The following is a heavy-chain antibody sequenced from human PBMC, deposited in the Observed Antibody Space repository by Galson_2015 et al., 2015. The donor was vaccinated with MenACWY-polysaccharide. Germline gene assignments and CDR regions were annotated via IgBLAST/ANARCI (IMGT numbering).Heavy chain of an antibody. Sequence: SLRLSCAASGFTFSTYSMTWVRQAPGKGLEWVSYINGGSSTIYYEDSVKGRFTISRDNAKTSLYLQMNSLRDDDTAVYYCARDSGIAGADDYWGQGTLVTVSS. V-gene: IGHV3-48*02. D-gene: IGHD6-13*01. J-gene: IGHJ4*02. CDR1: GFTFSTYS. CDR3: ARDSGIAGADDY. CDR2: INGGSSTI.